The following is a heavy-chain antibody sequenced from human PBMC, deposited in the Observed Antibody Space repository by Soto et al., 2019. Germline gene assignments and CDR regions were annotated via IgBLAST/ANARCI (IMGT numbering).Heavy chain of an antibody. CDR2: SSDSGTFT. D-gene: IGHD1-1*01. V-gene: IGHV3-11*06. CDR1: GFTFSDYY. CDR3: ARSGDNYNLLDY. J-gene: IGHJ4*02. Sequence: PGGSLRLSCAASGFTFSDYYMSWIRQAPGKGLEWLSYSSDSGTFTRYADSVKGRFSISRDNAKNSLYLQINSLRGEDTAIYYCARSGDNYNLLDYWGQGTPVTAPQ.